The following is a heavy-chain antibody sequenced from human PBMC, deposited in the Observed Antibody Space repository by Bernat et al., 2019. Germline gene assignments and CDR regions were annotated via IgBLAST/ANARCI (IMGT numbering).Heavy chain of an antibody. CDR2: IYSDGKNT. CDR3: ARDDDPNTHYAGFND. CDR1: GFTFRNFG. D-gene: IGHD3-16*01. Sequence: QVQLVESGGGVVQPGRSLRLSCAASGFTFRNFGMHWVRQAPGKGLEWVAVIYSDGKNTDDADAVKGRFTISRDMSKNTVYLQMNSLRAEDTAAYHCARDDDPNTHYAGFNDWGQGTLVTVSS. V-gene: IGHV3-33*01. J-gene: IGHJ4*02.